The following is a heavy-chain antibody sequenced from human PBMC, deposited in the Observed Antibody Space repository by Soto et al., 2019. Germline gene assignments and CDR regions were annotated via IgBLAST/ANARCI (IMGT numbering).Heavy chain of an antibody. CDR2: IRSKANSYAT. CDR3: TRLVRHCGGDCDDYCVY. V-gene: IGHV3-73*01. CDR1: GFTFSGSA. J-gene: IGHJ4*01. D-gene: IGHD2-21*02. Sequence: EVQLVESGGGLVQPGGSLKLSCAASGFTFSGSAMHWVRQASGKGLEWVGRIRSKANSYATAYAASVKGRFTISRDDSKNPAYLPMNSLKTEATAVYYCTRLVRHCGGDCDDYCVYCCHGTLVTVSS.